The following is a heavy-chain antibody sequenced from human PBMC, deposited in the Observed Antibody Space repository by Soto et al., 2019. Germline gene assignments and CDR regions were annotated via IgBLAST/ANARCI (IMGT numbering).Heavy chain of an antibody. J-gene: IGHJ4*02. CDR2: IYYSGST. CDR3: ARDILTGYDY. CDR1: GGSISSYY. Sequence: SLTCTVSGGSISSYYWSWIRQPPGKGLEWIGYIYYSGSTNYNPSLKSRVTTSVDTSKNQFSLKLSSVTAADTAVYYCARDILTGYDYWGQGTLVTVSS. D-gene: IGHD3-9*01. V-gene: IGHV4-59*01.